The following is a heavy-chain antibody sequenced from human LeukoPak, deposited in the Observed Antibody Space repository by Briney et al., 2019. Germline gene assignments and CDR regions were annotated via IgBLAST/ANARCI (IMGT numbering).Heavy chain of an antibody. D-gene: IGHD1-26*01. CDR2: ITSNGDKT. Sequence: RGSLRLSCAASGFTSSSYAMHWVRQAPGKGLEYVSAITSNGDKTYYGNSVKGRFTISRDNSKNTLYLQMGSLRIEDMAVYYCARGGATTLFDYWGQGTLVTVSS. CDR3: ARGGATTLFDY. V-gene: IGHV3-64*01. J-gene: IGHJ4*02. CDR1: GFTSSSYA.